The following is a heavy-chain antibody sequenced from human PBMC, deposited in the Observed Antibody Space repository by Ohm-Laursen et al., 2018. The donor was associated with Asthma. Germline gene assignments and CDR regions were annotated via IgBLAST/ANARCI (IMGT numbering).Heavy chain of an antibody. J-gene: IGHJ4*02. CDR2: IVPVFGIP. D-gene: IGHD1-1*01. V-gene: IGHV1-69*10. CDR3: ARDHTLEYLYYFDS. CDR1: GGTFSSFA. Sequence: SVKVSCKASGGTFSSFAVTWVRQAPGQGLEWMGAIVPVFGIPNYAQKFQGRLSLTADSSTGTAFMELSGLTSEDTAVYYCARDHTLEYLYYFDSWGQGTLVTVSS.